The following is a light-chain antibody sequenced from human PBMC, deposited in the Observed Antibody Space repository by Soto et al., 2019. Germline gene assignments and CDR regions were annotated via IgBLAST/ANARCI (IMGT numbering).Light chain of an antibody. V-gene: IGKV3-20*01. J-gene: IGKJ5*01. Sequence: DIVLTQSPGSLSLSPGGSASLSGSASQRISSSFLAWYQQTPGQAPRLLIYGASSRATGIPDRFSGRGSGTDFTLTISRLEPEDFAVYYCQQYGRSPITFGQGTRLENK. CDR3: QQYGRSPIT. CDR1: QRISSSF. CDR2: GAS.